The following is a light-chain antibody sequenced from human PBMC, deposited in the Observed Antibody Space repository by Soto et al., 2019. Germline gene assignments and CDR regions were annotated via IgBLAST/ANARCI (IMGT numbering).Light chain of an antibody. CDR1: SSNIGAGYD. Sequence: QSALTQPPSVSGAPGQRVTISCTGGSSNIGAGYDVHWYQQLPGTAPKVLIYGNSNRPSGVSDRFSGSKSGTSASLAITGLQAEDEADYYCQSYDSSLSGSYVFGTGTKLTVL. CDR3: QSYDSSLSGSYV. J-gene: IGLJ1*01. V-gene: IGLV1-40*01. CDR2: GNS.